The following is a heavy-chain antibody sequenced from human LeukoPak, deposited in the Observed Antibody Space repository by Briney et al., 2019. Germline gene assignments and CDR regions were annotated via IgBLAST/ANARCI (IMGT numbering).Heavy chain of an antibody. J-gene: IGHJ6*02. V-gene: IGHV4-31*03. Sequence: SESLSLTCTVSGGSISSGGYYWSWIRQHPGKGLEWIGYIYYSGSTYYNPSLKSRVTISVDTSKNQFSLKLSSVTAADTAVYYCARDSFGESRYYGMDVWGQGTTVTVSS. CDR1: GGSISSGGYY. CDR3: ARDSFGESRYYGMDV. CDR2: IYYSGST. D-gene: IGHD3-10*01.